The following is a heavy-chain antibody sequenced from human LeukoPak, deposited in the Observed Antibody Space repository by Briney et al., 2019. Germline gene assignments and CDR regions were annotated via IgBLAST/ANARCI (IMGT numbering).Heavy chain of an antibody. V-gene: IGHV3-33*01. CDR1: GFTFSSYG. D-gene: IGHD3-9*01. CDR3: ARGPRYFDWLSKSEYFQH. J-gene: IGHJ1*01. Sequence: GRSLRLSCAASGFTFSSYGMHWVRQAPGKGLEWVAVIWYDGSNKYYADSVKGRFTISRDNSKNTLYLQMNSLRAEDTAVYYCARGPRYFDWLSKSEYFQHWGQGTPVTVSS. CDR2: IWYDGSNK.